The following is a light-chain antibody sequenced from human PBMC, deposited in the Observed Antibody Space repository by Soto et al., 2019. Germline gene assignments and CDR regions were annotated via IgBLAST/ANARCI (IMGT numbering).Light chain of an antibody. CDR3: QQYDNWPPVT. CDR2: GTS. V-gene: IGKV3-15*01. CDR1: QSVSSN. J-gene: IGKJ5*01. Sequence: EIVMTQSPVTLSVSPGERATLSCRASQSVSSNLAWYQQKPGQAPRLLIYGTSTRATGIPARFSGSGSGTEFTLTISSLQSEDFAVYYCQQYDNWPPVTFGQGTRLEIK.